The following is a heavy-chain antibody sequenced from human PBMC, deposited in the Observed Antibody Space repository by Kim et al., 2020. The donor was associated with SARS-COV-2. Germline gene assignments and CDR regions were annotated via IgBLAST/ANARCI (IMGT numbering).Heavy chain of an antibody. Sequence: SETLSLTCTVSGGSISSYYWSWIRQPPGKGLEWIGYIYYSGSTNYNPSLKSRVTISVDTSKNQFSLKLSSVTAADTAVYYCARQRYSYGQGPNDYWGQGTLVTVSS. V-gene: IGHV4-59*08. CDR3: ARQRYSYGQGPNDY. J-gene: IGHJ4*02. CDR2: IYYSGST. CDR1: GGSISSYY. D-gene: IGHD5-18*01.